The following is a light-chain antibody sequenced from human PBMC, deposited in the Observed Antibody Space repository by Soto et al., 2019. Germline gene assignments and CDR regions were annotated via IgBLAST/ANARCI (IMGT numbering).Light chain of an antibody. CDR2: GNN. J-gene: IGLJ1*01. CDR3: QSYDSSRYV. Sequence: QSVLTQPPSVSVAPGQRVTISCTGNSSNIGAGYDVHWYQQLPGRAPKLLIYGNNNRPSGVPDRFSGSKSGTSASLAITGLQPEDEADYYCQSYDSSRYVFGTGTKVTVL. V-gene: IGLV1-40*01. CDR1: SSNIGAGYD.